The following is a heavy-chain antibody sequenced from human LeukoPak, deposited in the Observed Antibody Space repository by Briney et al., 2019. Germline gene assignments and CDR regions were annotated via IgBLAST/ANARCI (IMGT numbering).Heavy chain of an antibody. CDR2: INPNSGGT. Sequence: ASVKVSCKASGYTFTGYYMHWVRQATGQGLEWMGWINPNSGGTNYAEKFQGRVTMTRDTSISTAYIVLSRLRSDDTCVYYCARATRGIAARRFPFPLFDYWGQGNPVTASP. D-gene: IGHD6-6*01. V-gene: IGHV1-2*02. CDR1: GYTFTGYY. J-gene: IGHJ4*02. CDR3: ARATRGIAARRFPFPLFDY.